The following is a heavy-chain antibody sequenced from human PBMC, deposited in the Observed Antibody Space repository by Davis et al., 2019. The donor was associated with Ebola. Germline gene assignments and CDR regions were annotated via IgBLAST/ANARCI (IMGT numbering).Heavy chain of an antibody. J-gene: IGHJ5*02. D-gene: IGHD3-10*01. V-gene: IGHV3-74*01. CDR1: GFTFSRYW. Sequence: GESLMISCAASGFTFSRYWIHCVRHSPVKGLLWVSRTNGDGSTTTYADSVKGRFTISRDNAKNTVYLQMTSLSAEDTAVYYCARVAYGSEYRWFDPWGQGTLVSGSS. CDR2: TNGDGSTT. CDR3: ARVAYGSEYRWFDP.